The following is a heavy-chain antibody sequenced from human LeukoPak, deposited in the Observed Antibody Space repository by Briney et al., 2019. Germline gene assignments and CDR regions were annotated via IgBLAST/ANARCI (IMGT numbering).Heavy chain of an antibody. CDR3: AGRLWRRDGYNLSAFDI. J-gene: IGHJ3*02. D-gene: IGHD5-24*01. V-gene: IGHV4-59*11. CDR1: GGSISSHS. Sequence: SETLSLTCTVSGGSISSHSWNWIRQPPGKGLEWIGYIYYSGSTNYNPPLKSRVTISVDTPKNQFSLKLSSVTAADTAVYYCAGRLWRRDGYNLSAFDIWGQGTMVTVSS. CDR2: IYYSGST.